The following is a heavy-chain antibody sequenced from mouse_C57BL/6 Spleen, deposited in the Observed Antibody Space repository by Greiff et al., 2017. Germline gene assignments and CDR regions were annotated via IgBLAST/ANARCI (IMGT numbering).Heavy chain of an antibody. J-gene: IGHJ4*01. D-gene: IGHD2-4*01. V-gene: IGHV1-42*01. CDR3: ARWDYDYAMDY. CDR2: INPSTGGT. CDR1: GYSFTGYY. Sequence: EVQLQQSGPELVKPGASVKISCKASGYSFTGYYMNWVKQSPEKSLEWIGEINPSTGGTTYNQKFKAKATLTVDKSSSTAYMQLKSLTSEDSAVYYCARWDYDYAMDYWGQGTSVTVSS.